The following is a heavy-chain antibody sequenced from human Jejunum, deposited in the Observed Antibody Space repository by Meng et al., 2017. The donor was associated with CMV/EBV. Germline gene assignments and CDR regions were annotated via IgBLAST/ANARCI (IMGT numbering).Heavy chain of an antibody. J-gene: IGHJ4*02. Sequence: VSGYSISNGNYWGWIRQPPGKGLEWIGSIYRSGSAYYNPSLKSRVTISVDTSKNQFSLNLSSVTAADTAVYYCARFGTGAAALFDYWSQGTLVTVSS. CDR1: GYSISNGNY. CDR3: ARFGTGAAALFDY. CDR2: IYRSGSA. V-gene: IGHV4-38-2*01. D-gene: IGHD6-13*01.